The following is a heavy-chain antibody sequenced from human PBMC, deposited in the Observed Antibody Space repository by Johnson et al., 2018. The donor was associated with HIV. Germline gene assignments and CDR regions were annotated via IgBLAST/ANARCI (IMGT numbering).Heavy chain of an antibody. CDR3: AREGVGTTCPFDI. D-gene: IGHD1-26*01. Sequence: VQLVESGGGLIQPGGSLRLSCAASGFTVSSNYMSWVRQAPGKGLEWVANIKQDGSESYYVDSVKGRFTISRDNAKNSLFLQMSSLRAEDTAVYYCAREGVGTTCPFDIWGQGTMVTVSS. CDR2: IKQDGSES. V-gene: IGHV3-7*03. CDR1: GFTVSSNY. J-gene: IGHJ3*02.